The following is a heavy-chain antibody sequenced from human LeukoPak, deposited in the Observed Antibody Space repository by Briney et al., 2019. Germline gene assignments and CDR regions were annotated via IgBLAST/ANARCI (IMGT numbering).Heavy chain of an antibody. V-gene: IGHV3-30*02. D-gene: IGHD2-15*01. J-gene: IGHJ4*02. CDR1: GFTFSSYG. CDR2: IRYDGSSK. Sequence: GGSLRLSCAASGFTFSSYGMHWVRQAPGKGLEWVAFIRYDGSSKYYADSVKGRFTISRDNSKKTLYLQMNSLRAEDTAVYYCAKEGYCSGGSCYVFDSWGQGTLVTVSS. CDR3: AKEGYCSGGSCYVFDS.